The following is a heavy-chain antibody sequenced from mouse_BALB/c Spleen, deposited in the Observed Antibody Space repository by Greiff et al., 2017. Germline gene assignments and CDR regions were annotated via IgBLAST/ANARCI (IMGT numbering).Heavy chain of an antibody. Sequence: DVKLVESGGGLVQPGGSRKLSCAASGFTFSSFGMHWVRQAPEKGLEWVAYISSGSSTIYYADTVKGRFTISRDNPKNTLFLQMTSLRSEDTAMYYCAREPFYYDYGLDYWGQGTTLTVSS. J-gene: IGHJ2*01. V-gene: IGHV5-17*02. CDR3: AREPFYYDYGLDY. D-gene: IGHD2-4*01. CDR1: GFTFSSFG. CDR2: ISSGSSTI.